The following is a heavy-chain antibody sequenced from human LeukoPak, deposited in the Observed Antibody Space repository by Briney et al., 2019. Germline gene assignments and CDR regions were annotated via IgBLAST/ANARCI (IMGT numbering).Heavy chain of an antibody. Sequence: GGSLRLSCAASGFTFSNFWMTWVRQAPGKGLEWVANIKEDGSEKYYVDSVKGRFSISRDNAKNSLHPQMNSLRADDAALYYCAKGWSDLQYGGQGTLVTVSA. CDR1: GFTFSNFW. CDR3: AKGWSDLQY. J-gene: IGHJ4*02. CDR2: IKEDGSEK. V-gene: IGHV3-7*01. D-gene: IGHD6-13*01.